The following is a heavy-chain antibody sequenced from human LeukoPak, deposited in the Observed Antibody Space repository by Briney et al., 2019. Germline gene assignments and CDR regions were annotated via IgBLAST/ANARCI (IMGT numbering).Heavy chain of an antibody. V-gene: IGHV3-23*01. CDR3: AKGVVAMDYYYYGMDV. Sequence: PGGSLRLSCAASGFTFSSYWMSWVRQAPGKGLEWVSAISGRGGSTYYADSVKGRFTISRDNSENTLYLQMNSLRAEDTAVYYCAKGVVAMDYYYYGMDVWGQGTTVTVSS. D-gene: IGHD3-22*01. CDR1: GFTFSSYW. CDR2: ISGRGGST. J-gene: IGHJ6*02.